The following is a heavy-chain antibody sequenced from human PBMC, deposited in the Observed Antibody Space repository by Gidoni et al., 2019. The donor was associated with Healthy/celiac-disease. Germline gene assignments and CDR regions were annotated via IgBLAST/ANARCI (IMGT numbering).Heavy chain of an antibody. D-gene: IGHD2-2*01. V-gene: IGHV3-73*01. J-gene: IGHJ6*02. Sequence: EVQLVESGGGLVQPGGSRKLSCAASGFTFSGSAMHWGRQASGKGLEWVGRIRSKANRYATAYAASVKGRFPISRDDSKNTAYLQMNSLKTEDTAVYYCTRRKDIVVVPAARGGTYGMDVWGQGTTVTVSS. CDR2: IRSKANRYAT. CDR1: GFTFSGSA. CDR3: TRRKDIVVVPAARGGTYGMDV.